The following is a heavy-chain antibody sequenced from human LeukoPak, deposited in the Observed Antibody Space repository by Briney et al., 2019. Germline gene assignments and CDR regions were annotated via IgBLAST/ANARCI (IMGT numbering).Heavy chain of an antibody. CDR2: IYHSGST. CDR1: GGSISSGGYS. Sequence: NPSETLSLTCAVSGGSISSGGYSWSWIRQPPGKGLEWIGYIYHSGSTYYNPSPKSRVTISVDRSKNQFSLKLSSVTAADTAVYYCARVPRHKSWFGPWGQGTLVTVSS. CDR3: ARVPRHKSWFGP. D-gene: IGHD4/OR15-4a*01. J-gene: IGHJ5*02. V-gene: IGHV4-30-2*01.